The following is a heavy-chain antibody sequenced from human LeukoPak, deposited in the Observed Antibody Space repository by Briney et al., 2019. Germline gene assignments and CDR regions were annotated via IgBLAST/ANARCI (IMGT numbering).Heavy chain of an antibody. Sequence: GGSLRLSCAASGFTLSSYGMHWVRQAPGKGLEWVAFIRYDGSNKYYADSVKGRFTISGDNSKNTLYLQMNSLRAEDTAVYYCARGESGFLEWLLFYYWGQGTLVTVSS. CDR1: GFTLSSYG. CDR3: ARGESGFLEWLLFYY. V-gene: IGHV3-30*02. CDR2: IRYDGSNK. J-gene: IGHJ4*02. D-gene: IGHD3-3*01.